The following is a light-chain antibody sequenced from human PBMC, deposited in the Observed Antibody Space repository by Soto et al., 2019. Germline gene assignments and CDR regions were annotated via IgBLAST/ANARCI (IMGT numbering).Light chain of an antibody. J-gene: IGLJ3*02. Sequence: QAVVTQEPSLTVSPGGTVTLTCGSSTGGVTSGHHPYWFQQKPGQAPRTLIFDISVKHSWTPARFSGSLLGGKAALTLSGAQPEDEADYYCLLNYSGARVFGGGTKLTVL. CDR1: TGGVTSGHH. CDR2: DIS. CDR3: LLNYSGARV. V-gene: IGLV7-46*01.